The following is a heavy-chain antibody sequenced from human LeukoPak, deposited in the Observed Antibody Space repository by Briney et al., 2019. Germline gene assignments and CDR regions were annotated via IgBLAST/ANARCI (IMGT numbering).Heavy chain of an antibody. V-gene: IGHV4-59*08. J-gene: IGHJ2*01. Sequence: SETLSLTCTVSGGSISSYYWSWIRQPPGKGLEWIGHIYYSGSTHYNPSLKSRVTISVDTSKNQFSLKLSSVTAADTAVYYCARGVRIEYSSSSRNWYFDLWGRGTLVTVSS. CDR3: ARGVRIEYSSSSRNWYFDL. CDR2: IYYSGST. D-gene: IGHD6-6*01. CDR1: GGSISSYY.